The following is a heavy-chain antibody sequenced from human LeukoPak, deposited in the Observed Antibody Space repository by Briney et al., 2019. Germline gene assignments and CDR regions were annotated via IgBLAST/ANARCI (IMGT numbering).Heavy chain of an antibody. D-gene: IGHD2/OR15-2a*01. V-gene: IGHV3-21*01. J-gene: IGHJ4*02. CDR1: GFTFSSYS. Sequence: SGGSLRLSCAASGFTFSSYSMNWVRQAPGKGLEWVSFISSSSSYIYYAVSVRGRFTISRDNAKNSLYLQMNSLRAEDTAVYYCARGPTRANSSDYWGQGTLLTVSS. CDR2: ISSSSSYI. CDR3: ARGPTRANSSDY.